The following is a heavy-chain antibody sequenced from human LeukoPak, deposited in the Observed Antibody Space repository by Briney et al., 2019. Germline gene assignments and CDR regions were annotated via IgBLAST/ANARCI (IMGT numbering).Heavy chain of an antibody. CDR1: GGSFSGYY. CDR2: INHSGST. D-gene: IGHD3-10*01. CDR3: ARGPAYYYGSGSPPLDY. J-gene: IGHJ4*02. Sequence: SETLSLTYAVYGGSFSGYYWSWIRQPPGKGLEWIGEINHSGSTNYNPSLKSRVTISVDTSKNQFSLKLSSVTDADTAVYYCARGPAYYYGSGSPPLDYWGQGTLVTVSS. V-gene: IGHV4-34*01.